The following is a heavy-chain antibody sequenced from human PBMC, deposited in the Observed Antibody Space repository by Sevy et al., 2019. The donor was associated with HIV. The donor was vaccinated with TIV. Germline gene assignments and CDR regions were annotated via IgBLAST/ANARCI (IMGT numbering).Heavy chain of an antibody. CDR2: IYYNGHI. V-gene: IGHV4-59*08. D-gene: IGHD1-26*01. CDR3: XGENAWGRGYS. J-gene: IGHJ4*02. CDR1: GGSITSLY. Sequence: SETLSLTCTVSGGSITSLYWNWIRQPPGKGLEWIANIYYNGHINYNPSLKSRVTLSLDTSKNQFSLRLSSVTAADTXXXXXXGENAWGRGYSWGQGTLVTVSS.